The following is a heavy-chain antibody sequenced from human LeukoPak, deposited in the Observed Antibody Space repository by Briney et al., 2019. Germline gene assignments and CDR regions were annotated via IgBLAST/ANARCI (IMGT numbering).Heavy chain of an antibody. CDR2: MKSKAGSATT. V-gene: IGHV3-15*01. CDR1: GFTFSSNG. Sequence: PGGSLRLSCAASGFTFSSNGMSWVRQAPGKGLEWVALMKSKAGSATTDFAATGKVTITMAKANSKITLHLHINSLKTEDTALYYCTTERSESFPNWGQGTLVTVSS. J-gene: IGHJ4*02. CDR3: TTERSESFPN. D-gene: IGHD1-26*01.